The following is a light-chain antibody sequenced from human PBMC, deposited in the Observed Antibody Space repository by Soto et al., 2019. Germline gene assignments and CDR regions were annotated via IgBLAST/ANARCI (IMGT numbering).Light chain of an antibody. CDR2: LGY. CDR1: QSLLQSNGYNY. Sequence: DIVMTQSPLSLPVTPGEPASISCRSSQSLLQSNGYNYLDWYLQKPGQSPHLLIELGYNRASGVPDRFSGSGSGTDFTLKISRVEAEDVGVYYCMQSSQTSLTFGGGTKVEI. CDR3: MQSSQTSLT. J-gene: IGKJ4*01. V-gene: IGKV2-28*01.